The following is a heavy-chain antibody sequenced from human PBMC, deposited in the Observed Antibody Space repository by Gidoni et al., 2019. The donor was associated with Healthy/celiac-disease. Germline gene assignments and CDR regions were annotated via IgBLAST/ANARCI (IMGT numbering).Heavy chain of an antibody. D-gene: IGHD5-18*01. Sequence: EVQLLESGGGLVQPGGSLRLSCAASGFTFSSYAMIWVRQAPGKGLEGVSAIGGSGGSTYYADAVKGRFTISRDNSKNTLYLKMNSLRAEDTAVYYWAKDQGVGDTAMALFSYYYYYYMDVWGKGTTVTVSS. CDR1: GFTFSSYA. V-gene: IGHV3-23*01. J-gene: IGHJ6*03. CDR3: AKDQGVGDTAMALFSYYYYYYMDV. CDR2: IGGSGGST.